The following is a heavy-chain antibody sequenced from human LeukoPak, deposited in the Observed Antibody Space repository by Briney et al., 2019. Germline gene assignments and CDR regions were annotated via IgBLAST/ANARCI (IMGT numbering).Heavy chain of an antibody. Sequence: ASVKVSCKASGYTFTHYDINWVRQASGQGLEWMGWMSPDSGYTGYSQKFQGRVSITRDTSIGTAYLELSSLRSDDTAVYYCARNPYETGHFDPWGQGTLVTVSP. J-gene: IGHJ5*02. V-gene: IGHV1-8*03. D-gene: IGHD3-3*01. CDR1: GYTFTHYD. CDR2: MSPDSGYT. CDR3: ARNPYETGHFDP.